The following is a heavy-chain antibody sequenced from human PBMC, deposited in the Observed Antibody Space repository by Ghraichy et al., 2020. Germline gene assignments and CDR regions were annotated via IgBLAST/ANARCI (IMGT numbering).Heavy chain of an antibody. CDR3: VRADGSGSFYY. D-gene: IGHD3-10*01. V-gene: IGHV3-21*01. CDR2: ISSDSFYI. J-gene: IGHJ4*02. Sequence: KELERVASISSDSFYIYYADSVRGRFTISRDNAMKSIYLQMNSLRVEDTARYYCVRADGSGSFYYWGQGTLVTVSS.